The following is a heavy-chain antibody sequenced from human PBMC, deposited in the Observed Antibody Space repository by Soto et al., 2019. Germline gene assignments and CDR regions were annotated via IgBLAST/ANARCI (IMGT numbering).Heavy chain of an antibody. V-gene: IGHV3-9*01. J-gene: IGHJ4*02. CDR1: GFTFDDYA. CDR3: AKDIHYDSSGYYDY. D-gene: IGHD3-22*01. Sequence: PGGSLRLSCAASGFTFDDYAMHWVRQAPGKGLEWVSGISWNSGSIGYADSVKGRFTISRDNAKNSLYLQMNSLRAEDTALYYCAKDIHYDSSGYYDYWGQGTLVTVSS. CDR2: ISWNSGSI.